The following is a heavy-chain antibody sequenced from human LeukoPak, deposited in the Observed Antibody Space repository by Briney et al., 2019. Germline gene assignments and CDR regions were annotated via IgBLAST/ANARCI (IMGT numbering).Heavy chain of an antibody. CDR1: GYTFTIYD. D-gene: IGHD5-24*01. V-gene: IGHV1-8*01. CDR3: ARGRGGYKIRYYYGMDV. Sequence: ASVTVSFKASGYTFTIYDINWVRQAAGQGVEWVGWMNPNSGNTGYAQKFQGRVTMTRNTSISTAYMELSSLRSEDTAVYYCARGRGGYKIRYYYGMDVWGQGTTVTVSS. CDR2: MNPNSGNT. J-gene: IGHJ6*02.